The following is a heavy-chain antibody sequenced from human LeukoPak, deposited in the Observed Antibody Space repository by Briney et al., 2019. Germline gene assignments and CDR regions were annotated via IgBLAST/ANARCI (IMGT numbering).Heavy chain of an antibody. CDR3: ARVPGYDSSGYFDY. CDR2: ISYDGSNK. CDR1: GFTFSSYA. J-gene: IGHJ4*02. Sequence: GGSLRLSCAASGFTFSSYAMHWVRRAPGKGLEWVAVISYDGSNKYYADSVKGRFTISRDNSKNMLYLQMNSLRAEDTAVYYCARVPGYDSSGYFDYRGQGTLVTVSS. D-gene: IGHD3-22*01. V-gene: IGHV3-30-3*01.